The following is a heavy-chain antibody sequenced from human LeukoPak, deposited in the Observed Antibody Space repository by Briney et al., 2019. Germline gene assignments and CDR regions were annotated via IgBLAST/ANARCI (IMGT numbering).Heavy chain of an antibody. CDR2: IDHSGST. Sequence: PSETLSLTCAVYGGSFSGYHWDWIRQPPGKGLEWIGEIDHSGSTNYNPSLKSRVTISVATSKNHFSLNLSSVPAADTAVYFCARGVRIAVAAPHLNYWGQGTLVTVSS. D-gene: IGHD6-19*01. CDR3: ARGVRIAVAAPHLNY. V-gene: IGHV4-34*01. J-gene: IGHJ4*02. CDR1: GGSFSGYH.